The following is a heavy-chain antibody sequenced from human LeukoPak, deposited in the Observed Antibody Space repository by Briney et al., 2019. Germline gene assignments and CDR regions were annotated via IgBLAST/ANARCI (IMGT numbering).Heavy chain of an antibody. V-gene: IGHV3-74*01. Sequence: GGSLTLSCAASGMTFSDHWMHWVRHVPGKGLVWVSLIKTDGRTTIYADSVKGRFTISRDNGKSTLYLQMNSLRAEDTAIYYCTTGPSYGYEWWGQGAVVTVSS. CDR3: TTGPSYGYEW. J-gene: IGHJ1*01. CDR2: IKTDGRTT. D-gene: IGHD3-16*01. CDR1: GMTFSDHW.